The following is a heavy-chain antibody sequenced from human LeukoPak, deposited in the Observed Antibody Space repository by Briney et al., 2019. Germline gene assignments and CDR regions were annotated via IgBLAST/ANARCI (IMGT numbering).Heavy chain of an antibody. V-gene: IGHV3-48*01. CDR1: GFTFSSYS. D-gene: IGHD4-17*01. CDR2: IGSSSGTI. CDR3: ARAGGDYAEYYYYGMDV. J-gene: IGHJ6*02. Sequence: GGSLRLSCAASGFTFSSYSMNWVRQVPGKGLEWVSYIGSSSGTIYYADSVKGRFTISRDNAKNSLYLQMNSLRAEDTAVYYCARAGGDYAEYYYYGMDVWGQGTTVTVSS.